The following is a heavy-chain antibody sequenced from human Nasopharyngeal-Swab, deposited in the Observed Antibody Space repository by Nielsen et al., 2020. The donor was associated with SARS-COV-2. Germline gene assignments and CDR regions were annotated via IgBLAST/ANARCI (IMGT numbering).Heavy chain of an antibody. Sequence: GESLKISCAASGYSFRTYGMSWVRQAPGKGLEWVAVMSYHGSSKYYADSVKGRFSISRDNSRKTLYLQMNSLTPEDTAIYYCATQIGVSAMNISFYYGLDVWGQGTTVTVSS. CDR3: ATQIGVSAMNISFYYGLDV. CDR2: MSYHGSSK. CDR1: GYSFRTYG. V-gene: IGHV3-30*03. D-gene: IGHD1/OR15-1a*01. J-gene: IGHJ6*02.